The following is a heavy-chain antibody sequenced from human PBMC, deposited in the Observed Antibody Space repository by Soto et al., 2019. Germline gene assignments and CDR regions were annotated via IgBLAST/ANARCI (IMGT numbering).Heavy chain of an antibody. D-gene: IGHD3-22*01. V-gene: IGHV4-39*07. CDR3: AREYLLGYYYDSSGYYYDY. J-gene: IGHJ4*02. Sequence: SETLSLTCTVSGGSISSSSYYWGWIRQPPGKGLEWIGSIYYSGSTYYNPSLKSRVTISVDTSKNQFSLKLSSVTAADTAVYYCAREYLLGYYYDSSGYYYDYWGQGTLVTVSS. CDR2: IYYSGST. CDR1: GGSISSSSYY.